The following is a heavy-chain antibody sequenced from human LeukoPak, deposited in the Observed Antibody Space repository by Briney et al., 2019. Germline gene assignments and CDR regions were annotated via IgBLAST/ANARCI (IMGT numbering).Heavy chain of an antibody. CDR1: GFTFTNYA. CDR2: IARSGGYT. V-gene: IGHV3-23*01. D-gene: IGHD2-15*01. Sequence: GGSLRLSCAASGFTFTNYAMTWVRQAPGKGLEWVSAIARSGGYTYYADSVRGRFTISRHNSKNTLYLQMNSLRAEDTAVYYCAGGSQSAFDIWGQGTMVTVSS. CDR3: AGGSQSAFDI. J-gene: IGHJ3*02.